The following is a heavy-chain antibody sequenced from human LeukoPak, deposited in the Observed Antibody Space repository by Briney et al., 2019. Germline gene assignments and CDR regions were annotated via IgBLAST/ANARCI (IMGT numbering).Heavy chain of an antibody. CDR2: ISSSSSYI. CDR3: ARGYSSSPNWFDP. CDR1: GFTFSSYG. J-gene: IGHJ5*02. D-gene: IGHD6-13*01. V-gene: IGHV3-21*01. Sequence: GGSLRLSCAASGFTFSSYGMHWVRQAPGKGLEWVSSISSSSSYIYYADSVKGRFTISRDNAKNSLYLQMNSLRAEDTAVYYCARGYSSSPNWFDPWGQGTLVTVSS.